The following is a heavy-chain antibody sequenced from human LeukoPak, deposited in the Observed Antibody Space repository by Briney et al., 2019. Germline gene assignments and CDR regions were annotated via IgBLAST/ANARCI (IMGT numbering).Heavy chain of an antibody. CDR3: ATAEIIVGATIFGY. D-gene: IGHD1-26*01. V-gene: IGHV1-46*01. Sequence: GASVKVSCKASGYSFTSNYIHWVRQAPGQGLEWMGMIYPRDGSTSYAQKFQGRVTVTRDTSTSTVHMELSGLRSEDTAVYYCATAEIIVGATIFGYWGQGTLVTVSS. CDR1: GYSFTSNY. CDR2: IYPRDGST. J-gene: IGHJ4*02.